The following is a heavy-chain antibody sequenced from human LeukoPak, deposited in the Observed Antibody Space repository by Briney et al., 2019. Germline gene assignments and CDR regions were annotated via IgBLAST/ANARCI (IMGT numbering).Heavy chain of an antibody. CDR3: ARASASGWPYYYGMDV. D-gene: IGHD6-19*01. J-gene: IGHJ6*02. CDR2: LNSDGSSK. V-gene: IGHV3-74*01. CDR1: EVTIRNYW. Sequence: GGSLRLSCAASEVTIRNYWMHWVRQAPGKGLVWVSRLNSDGSSKDYVDSVKGRFTISRDNAKSTLYLQMNSLRAEDTALYYCARASASGWPYYYGMDVWGQGTTVTVFS.